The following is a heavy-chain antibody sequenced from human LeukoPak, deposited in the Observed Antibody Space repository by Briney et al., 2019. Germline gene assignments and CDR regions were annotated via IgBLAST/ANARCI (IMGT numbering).Heavy chain of an antibody. V-gene: IGHV3-21*01. J-gene: IGHJ4*02. CDR2: IISSSSYI. CDR1: GFTFSSYS. D-gene: IGHD3-22*01. CDR3: ARDRSYYYDSSGPPYYFDY. Sequence: GGSLILSCAASGFTFSSYSMNWVRQAPGKGLEWVSSIISSSSYIYYADSVKGRFTISRDNAKDSLYLQMNSLRAEDTAVYYCARDRSYYYDSSGPPYYFDYWGQGTLVTVSS.